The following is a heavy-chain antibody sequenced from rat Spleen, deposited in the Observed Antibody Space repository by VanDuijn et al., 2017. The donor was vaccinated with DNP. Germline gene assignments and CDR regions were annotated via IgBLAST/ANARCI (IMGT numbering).Heavy chain of an antibody. J-gene: IGHJ4*01. CDR3: ARSLATVAPTGAMDA. D-gene: IGHD1-3*01. CDR1: GFSLTSYG. CDR2: ISSGGDT. V-gene: IGHV2S12*01. Sequence: QVQLKESGPGLVQPSQTLSLTCTVSGFSLTSYGVSWVRQPPGKGLEWMASISSGGDTYYNPSLKSRLSISRDTSKSQVFLKVNRLHTEDTAIYFCARSLATVAPTGAMDAWGQGISVTVSS.